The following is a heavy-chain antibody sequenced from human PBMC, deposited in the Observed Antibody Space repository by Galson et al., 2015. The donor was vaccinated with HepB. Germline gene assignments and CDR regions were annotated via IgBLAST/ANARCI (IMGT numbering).Heavy chain of an antibody. J-gene: IGHJ6*02. CDR2: ISYDGTNE. CDR3: ARDWGARFLDV. Sequence: SLRLSCAASGFTFSSYGMHWVRQAPGKGLEWVALISYDGTNEYHADFEKGRFTISRDNSKGLLFLQMNSLRHEDTAVYFCARDWGARFLDVWGRGTTVTVSS. D-gene: IGHD3-3*01. V-gene: IGHV3-30-3*01. CDR1: GFTFSSYG.